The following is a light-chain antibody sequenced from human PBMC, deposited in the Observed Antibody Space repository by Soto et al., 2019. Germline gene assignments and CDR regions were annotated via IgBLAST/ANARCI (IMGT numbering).Light chain of an antibody. CDR2: AAS. CDR1: QGIRNF. J-gene: IGKJ3*01. V-gene: IGKV1-27*01. CDR3: QKYSSVPV. Sequence: DIQMTQSPTSLSASVGDRVTITCRASQGIRNFVAWYQQKPGKAPKLLIYAASTLQSGVPSRFSGSGSGTDFTLTINSLQPEDVATYYCQKYSSVPVFCPGTKGEIK.